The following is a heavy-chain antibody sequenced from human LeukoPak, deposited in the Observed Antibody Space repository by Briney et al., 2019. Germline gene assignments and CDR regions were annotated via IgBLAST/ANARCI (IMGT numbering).Heavy chain of an antibody. D-gene: IGHD4-11*01. J-gene: IGHJ4*02. CDR3: ARGDYRNYWGFYY. V-gene: IGHV4-59*08. CDR1: GGSISSYY. CDR2: IYYSGST. Sequence: PSETLSLTCTVSGGSISSYYWSWIRQPPGKGLEWIGYIYYSGSTNYNPSLRSRVTISIDTSTNQFSLKLSSVTAADTAVYYCARGDYRNYWGFYYWGQGTLVTVSS.